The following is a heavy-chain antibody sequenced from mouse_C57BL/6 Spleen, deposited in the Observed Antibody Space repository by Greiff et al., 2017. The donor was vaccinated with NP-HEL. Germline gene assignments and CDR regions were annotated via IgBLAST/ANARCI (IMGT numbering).Heavy chain of an antibody. J-gene: IGHJ4*01. CDR3: RARYAMDY. Sequence: EVQLQQSGAELVRPGASVKLSCTASGFNIKDDYMHWVKQRPEQGLEWIGWIDPENGDTEYASKFQGKATIPADTSSNTAYLQLSSLTSEDTAVYYCRARYAMDYWGQGTSVTVSS. V-gene: IGHV14-4*01. CDR1: GFNIKDDY. CDR2: IDPENGDT.